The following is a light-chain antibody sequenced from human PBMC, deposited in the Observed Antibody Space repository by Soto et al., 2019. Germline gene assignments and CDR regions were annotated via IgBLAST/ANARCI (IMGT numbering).Light chain of an antibody. CDR1: SGHSSYA. CDR3: QTWGTGM. Sequence: QSVLTQSPSASASLGASVKLTCTLSSGHSSYAIAWHQQQPEKGPRYLMKLNSGGSHSKGDGIPDRFSGSSSVAERYLTISSRQSEDETDYYCQTWGTGMFGGGTKLTV. J-gene: IGLJ3*02. CDR2: LNSGGSH. V-gene: IGLV4-69*01.